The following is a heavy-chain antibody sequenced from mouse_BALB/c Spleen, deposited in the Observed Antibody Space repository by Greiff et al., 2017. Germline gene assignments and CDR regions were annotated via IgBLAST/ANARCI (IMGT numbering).Heavy chain of an antibody. CDR1: GFSLTSYG. J-gene: IGHJ3*01. V-gene: IGHV2-9*02. CDR2: IWAGGST. D-gene: IGHD2-1*01. Sequence: QVQLKESGPGLVAPSQSLSITCTVSGFSLTSYGVHWVRQPPGKGLEWLGVIWAGGSTNYNSALMSRLSISKDNSKSQVFLKMNSLQTDDTAMYYCARERGHYGNSWFAYWGQGTLVTVSA. CDR3: ARERGHYGNSWFAY.